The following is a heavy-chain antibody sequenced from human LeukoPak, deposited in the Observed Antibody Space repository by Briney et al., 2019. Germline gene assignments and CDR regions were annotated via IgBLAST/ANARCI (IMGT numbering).Heavy chain of an antibody. V-gene: IGHV4-59*01. CDR3: AKDRRDYSSSWSYYHGMDV. J-gene: IGHJ6*02. CDR1: NGSISSYY. D-gene: IGHD6-13*01. CDR2: IDYSGST. Sequence: SETLSLTCTVSNGSISSYYWTWIRQPPGKGLEWIRYIDYSGSTNYNPSLRSRVTISVDTSKNQFSLQLTSVTAADTAVYYCAKDRRDYSSSWSYYHGMDVWGQGTTVTVSS.